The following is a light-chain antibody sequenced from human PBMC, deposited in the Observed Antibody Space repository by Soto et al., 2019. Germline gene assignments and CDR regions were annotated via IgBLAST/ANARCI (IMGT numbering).Light chain of an antibody. CDR1: QSVSSN. J-gene: IGKJ1*01. V-gene: IGKV3-15*01. Sequence: EIVMTQSPATLSVSPGERATLSCRASQSVSSNLAWYQQKPGQAPRLLIYGASTRATATPARFSGSGSGTEFTLTISSLQSEDFAVYYCQQYNNWPRTFGKGTKVEIK. CDR2: GAS. CDR3: QQYNNWPRT.